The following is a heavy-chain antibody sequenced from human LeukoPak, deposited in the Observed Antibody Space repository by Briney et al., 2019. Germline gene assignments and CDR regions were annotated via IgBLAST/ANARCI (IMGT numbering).Heavy chain of an antibody. CDR2: MNPNSGNT. D-gene: IGHD3-22*01. CDR1: GYTFTSYD. V-gene: IGHV1-8*01. Sequence: GASVKVSCKASGYTFTSYDINWVRQATGQGLEWMGWMNPNSGNTGYAQTFQGRVTMTRNTSISTAYMELSSLRSEDTAVYYSAREDSGYPDYYYYYMDVWGKGTTVTVSS. J-gene: IGHJ6*03. CDR3: AREDSGYPDYYYYYMDV.